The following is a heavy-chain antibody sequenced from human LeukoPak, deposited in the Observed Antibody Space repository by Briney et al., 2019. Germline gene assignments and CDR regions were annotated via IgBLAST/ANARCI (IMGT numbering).Heavy chain of an antibody. CDR3: ARGVVIWIFDY. CDR2: IYTSGST. Sequence: SETLSLTCTVSGGSISSGSYYWSWIRQPAGKGLEWIGRIYTSGSTNYNPSLKSRVTISVDTSKNQFSLKLSSVTAADTAVYYCARGVVIWIFDYWGQGTLVTVSS. CDR1: GGSISSGSYY. V-gene: IGHV4-61*02. D-gene: IGHD3-3*01. J-gene: IGHJ4*02.